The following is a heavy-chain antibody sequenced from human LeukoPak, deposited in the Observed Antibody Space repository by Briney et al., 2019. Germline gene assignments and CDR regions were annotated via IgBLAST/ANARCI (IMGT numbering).Heavy chain of an antibody. CDR3: AAIAAALNY. J-gene: IGHJ4*02. CDR1: GFTFSSYA. D-gene: IGHD6-13*01. Sequence: PGGSLRLSCAASGFTFSSYAMHWVRQAPGKGLEWVAVISYDGSNEYYADSVKGRFTISRDNSKNTLYLQMNSLRAEDTAVYYCAAIAAALNYWGQGTLVTVSS. CDR2: ISYDGSNE. V-gene: IGHV3-30*04.